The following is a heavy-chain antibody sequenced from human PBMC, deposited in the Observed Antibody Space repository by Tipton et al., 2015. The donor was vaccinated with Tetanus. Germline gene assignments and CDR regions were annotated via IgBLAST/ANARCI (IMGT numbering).Heavy chain of an antibody. D-gene: IGHD5-24*01. J-gene: IGHJ3*01. CDR2: ISHSGSS. CDR1: GDSITSFY. CDR3: ARGGRDAYNNPLGAFDV. Sequence: LRLSCTVSGDSITSFYWSWIRQPPGKGLEWIGEISHSGSSSYSPSLKSRVTISVDTSKNQFSLRLRSVAAADTAVYYCARGGRDAYNNPLGAFDVWGRGTTVTVSS. V-gene: IGHV4-34*01.